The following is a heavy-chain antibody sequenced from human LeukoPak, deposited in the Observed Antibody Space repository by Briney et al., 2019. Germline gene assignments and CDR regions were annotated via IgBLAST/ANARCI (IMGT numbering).Heavy chain of an antibody. J-gene: IGHJ4*02. Sequence: GSLRLSCAASGFTFSSYWMSWVRQAPGKGLEWVANIKQDGSEKCYVDSVKGRFTISRDNAKNSLYLQMNSLRAEDTAVYYCARGASNRLTYYYDSSGYYYLYYFDYWGQGTLVTVSS. CDR2: IKQDGSEK. D-gene: IGHD3-22*01. V-gene: IGHV3-7*01. CDR1: GFTFSSYW. CDR3: ARGASNRLTYYYDSSGYYYLYYFDY.